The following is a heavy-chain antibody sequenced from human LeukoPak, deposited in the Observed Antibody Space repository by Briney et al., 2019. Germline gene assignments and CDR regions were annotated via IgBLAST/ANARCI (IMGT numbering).Heavy chain of an antibody. V-gene: IGHV4-39*07. J-gene: IGHJ4*02. Sequence: PSETLSLTCTVSGGSISSSSYYWGWIRQPPGKGLEWIGSIYYSGSTYYNPSLKSRVTISVDTSKNQFSLKLSSVTAADTAVYYCARESVAMVNFDYWGQGTLVTVSS. D-gene: IGHD5-18*01. CDR2: IYYSGST. CDR3: ARESVAMVNFDY. CDR1: GGSISSSSYY.